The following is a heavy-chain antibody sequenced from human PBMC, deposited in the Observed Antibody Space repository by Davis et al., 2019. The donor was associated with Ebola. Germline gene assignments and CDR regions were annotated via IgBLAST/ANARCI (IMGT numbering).Heavy chain of an antibody. CDR2: MNPNSADT. CDR3: ARGRKVAKMGSWFDP. CDR1: GYTFTNYD. Sequence: AASAKVSCKASGYTFTNYDVQWVRQRTGQGREGIGWMNPNSADTGYGQKFQGRVTMTRNTSISTAYMELSSLTSEDTAVYYCARGRKVAKMGSWFDPWGQGTLVTVSS. J-gene: IGHJ5*02. V-gene: IGHV1-8*01. D-gene: IGHD5-12*01.